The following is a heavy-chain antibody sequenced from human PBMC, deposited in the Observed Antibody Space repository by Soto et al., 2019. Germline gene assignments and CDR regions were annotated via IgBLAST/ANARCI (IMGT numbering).Heavy chain of an antibody. D-gene: IGHD6-19*01. CDR1: GGSISSSSYY. J-gene: IGHJ4*02. CDR3: ARHRTSSGAGVFDY. Sequence: SETLSLTCTVSGGSISSSSYYWGWIRQPPGKGLEWIGSIYYSGSTYYNPSLKSRVTISVDTSKNQFSLKLGSVTAADTAVYYCARHRTSSGAGVFDYWGQGTLVTVSS. CDR2: IYYSGST. V-gene: IGHV4-39*01.